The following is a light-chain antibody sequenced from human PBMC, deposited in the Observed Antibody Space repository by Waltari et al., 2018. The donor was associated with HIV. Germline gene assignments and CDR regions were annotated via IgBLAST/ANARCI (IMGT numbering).Light chain of an antibody. CDR1: SSNIGSNT. CDR3: SAWDDSLNGVV. Sequence: QSVLTQPPSASGAPGQWVTISCSGSSSNIGSNTVNWYQHLPGTAPKLLIYSTNQRPSGVPDRFSGSKSGTSASLSITGLQSEGEADYYCSAWDDSLNGVVFGGGTKVTVL. V-gene: IGLV1-44*01. CDR2: STN. J-gene: IGLJ2*01.